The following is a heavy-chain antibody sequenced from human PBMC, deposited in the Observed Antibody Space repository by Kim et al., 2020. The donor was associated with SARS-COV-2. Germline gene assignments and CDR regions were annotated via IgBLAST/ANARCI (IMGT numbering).Heavy chain of an antibody. Sequence: GGSLRLSCAASGFTFSSYAMSWVRQAPGKGLEWVSAISGSGGSTYYADSVKGRFTISRDNSKNTLYLQMNSLRAEDTAVYYCAKRGKSIAARQYYFDYWGQGTLVTVSS. D-gene: IGHD6-6*01. CDR2: ISGSGGST. CDR1: GFTFSSYA. J-gene: IGHJ4*02. V-gene: IGHV3-23*01. CDR3: AKRGKSIAARQYYFDY.